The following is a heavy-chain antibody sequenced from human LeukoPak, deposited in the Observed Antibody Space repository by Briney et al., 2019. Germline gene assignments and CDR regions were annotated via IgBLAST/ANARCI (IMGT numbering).Heavy chain of an antibody. Sequence: GGSLRHSCAASGFTFSSYSMNWVRQAPGKGLEWVSYISSSSSTIYYADSVKGRFTISRDNAKNSLYLQMNSLRAEDTAVYYCARVRPLHYGGKAYYFDYWGQGTLVTVSS. D-gene: IGHD4-23*01. J-gene: IGHJ4*02. V-gene: IGHV3-48*01. CDR3: ARVRPLHYGGKAYYFDY. CDR2: ISSSSSTI. CDR1: GFTFSSYS.